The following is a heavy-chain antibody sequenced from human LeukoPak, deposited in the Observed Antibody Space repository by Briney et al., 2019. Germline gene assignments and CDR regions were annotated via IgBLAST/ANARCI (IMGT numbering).Heavy chain of an antibody. D-gene: IGHD2-15*01. V-gene: IGHV3-33*01. Sequence: PWGSLRLSCAASGFSFSSYGMHWVRQSPGKGLEGVAVIWYDGSNKYYADSVKGRFTISRDNAKNSLYLQMNSLRAEDTAVYYCARDGWRYCSGGSCYSVYYFDYWGQGTLVTVSS. CDR2: IWYDGSNK. CDR3: ARDGWRYCSGGSCYSVYYFDY. J-gene: IGHJ4*02. CDR1: GFSFSSYG.